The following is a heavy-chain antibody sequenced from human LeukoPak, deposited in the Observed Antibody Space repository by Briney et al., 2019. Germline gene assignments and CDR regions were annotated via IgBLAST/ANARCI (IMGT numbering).Heavy chain of an antibody. J-gene: IGHJ4*02. CDR2: ISWNSDNI. CDR3: AKVDCSSTTCYTGFDH. CDR1: GFTFDDCD. V-gene: IGHV3-9*01. Sequence: GGSLRLSCAASGFTFDDCDMHWVRQAPGKGLEWVSGISWNSDNIGYADSVKGRFTISRDNAKNSLYLQMNSLRAEDTALYYCAKVDCSSTTCYTGFDHWGQGILVTVSS. D-gene: IGHD2-2*02.